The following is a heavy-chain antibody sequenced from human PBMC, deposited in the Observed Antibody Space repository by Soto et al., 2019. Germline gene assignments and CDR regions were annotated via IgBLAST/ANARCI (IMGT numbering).Heavy chain of an antibody. D-gene: IGHD1-1*01. CDR2: IIPFLGRT. J-gene: IGHJ5*02. CDR1: GGTLSSYS. Sequence: QLHLVQSGAEVRKPGSSVKVSCKASGGTLSSYSVTWVRQAPGQGLEWMGRIIPFLGRTNYAQNFQGRLTFTADMSTIAACMELSSPGSDDACLYCCAGTTGSPTSNWFEHSCQGTLVLVSS. V-gene: IGHV1-69*02. CDR3: AGTTGSPTSNWFEH.